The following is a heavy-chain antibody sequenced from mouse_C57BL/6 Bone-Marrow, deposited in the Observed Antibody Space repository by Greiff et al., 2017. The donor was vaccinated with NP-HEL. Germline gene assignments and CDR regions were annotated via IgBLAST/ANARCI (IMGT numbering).Heavy chain of an antibody. J-gene: IGHJ1*03. CDR3: AKGGDWVWYFDV. D-gene: IGHD4-1*01. CDR1: GYTFTSYG. V-gene: IGHV1-81*01. Sequence: QVQLQQSGAELARPGASVKLSCKASGYTFTSYGISWVKQRTGQGLEWIGEIYPRSGNTYYNEKFKGKATLTADKSSSTAYMELRSLTSEDSAVYFGAKGGDWVWYFDVWGTGTTVTVSS. CDR2: IYPRSGNT.